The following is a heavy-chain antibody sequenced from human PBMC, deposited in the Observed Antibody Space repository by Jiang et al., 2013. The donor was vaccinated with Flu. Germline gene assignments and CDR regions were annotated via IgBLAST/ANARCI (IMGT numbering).Heavy chain of an antibody. J-gene: IGHJ3*02. CDR3: ARVKYTGLALIPYNAFDI. CDR2: IYPGDSDT. CDR1: GYTFSAYYW. V-gene: IGHV5-51*01. Sequence: QLVESGAEVKKPGESLKISCKASGYTFSAYYWIGWVRQMSGKGLEYMGIIYPGDSDTKYSPSFQGQVTISVDKSISTAYLQLKNLKDSDSAIYYCARVKYTGLALIPYNAFDIWGQGTMVTVSS. D-gene: IGHD1-14*01.